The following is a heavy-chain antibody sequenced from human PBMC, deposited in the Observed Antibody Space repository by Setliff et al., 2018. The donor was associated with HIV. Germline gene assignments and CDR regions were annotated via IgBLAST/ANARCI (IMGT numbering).Heavy chain of an antibody. CDR3: ARVPYDCAYCYFDY. CDR2: INAGNGNT. CDR1: GYTFTNYA. D-gene: IGHD2-21*01. Sequence: ASVKVSCKASGYTFTNYAMHWVRQAPGQRLEWMGWINAGNGNTKYSHKFQGRVTITRDTSASTAYMELSSLRSEDTAVYYCARVPYDCAYCYFDYWGQGTLVTVSS. J-gene: IGHJ4*02. V-gene: IGHV1-3*01.